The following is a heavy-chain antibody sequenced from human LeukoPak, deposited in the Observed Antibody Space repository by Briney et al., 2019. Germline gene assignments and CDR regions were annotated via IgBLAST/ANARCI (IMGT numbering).Heavy chain of an antibody. CDR2: INADGRNT. J-gene: IGHJ4*02. CDR1: GFTLGSYW. Sequence: GGSLRLSCAASGFTLGSYWMHWVRLAPGKGLEWVSRINADGRNTPYADSVKGRFTISRDNAKNTLYLQMSSLRAEDTAVYYCARGSSSGWPDYFDYWGRGTLVAVSS. D-gene: IGHD6-19*01. CDR3: ARGSSSGWPDYFDY. V-gene: IGHV3-74*01.